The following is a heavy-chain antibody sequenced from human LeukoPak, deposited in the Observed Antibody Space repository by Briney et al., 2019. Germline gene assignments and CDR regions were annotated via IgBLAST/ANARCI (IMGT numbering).Heavy chain of an antibody. J-gene: IGHJ3*02. CDR2: IYYSGST. V-gene: IGHV4-59*01. CDR1: GGSFSGYY. CDR3: ARHPYTDYCDSSGLDDAFDI. Sequence: SETLSLTCAVYGGSFSGYYWSWIRQPPGKGLEWIGYIYYSGSTNYTPSLKSRVTISVDTSKNQFSLKLSSVTAADTAVYYCARHPYTDYCDSSGLDDAFDIWGQGTMVTVSS. D-gene: IGHD3-22*01.